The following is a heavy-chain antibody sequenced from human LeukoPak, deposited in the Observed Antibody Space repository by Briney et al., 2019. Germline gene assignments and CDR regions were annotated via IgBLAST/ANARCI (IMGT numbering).Heavy chain of an antibody. J-gene: IGHJ6*03. Sequence: SETLSLTCSVSGASFSTNYWSWIRQPPGRGLEWVGYVFDSGSTNYNPPLKSRVTISVDTSTKQFSLRLRSVTAADTAVYYCARLYQQSKWKYYYYYMDVWGKGTAVTVSS. CDR1: GASFSTNY. D-gene: IGHD1-1*01. CDR3: ARLYQQSKWKYYYYYMDV. CDR2: VFDSGST. V-gene: IGHV4-59*01.